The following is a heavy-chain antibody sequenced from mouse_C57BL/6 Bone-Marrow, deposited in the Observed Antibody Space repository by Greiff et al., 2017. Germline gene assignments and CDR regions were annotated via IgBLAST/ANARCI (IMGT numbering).Heavy chain of an antibody. Sequence: EVQLQQSGAELVRPGASVKLSCTASGFNIKDYYMHWVKQRPEQGLEWIGRFAPEDGDTEYAPKFKGKATMTADTSSNTAYLQLSSLTSEDTAVYYGTTRDCGSLPCFAYWGQGTMVTVSA. J-gene: IGHJ3*01. CDR2: FAPEDGDT. D-gene: IGHD1-1*01. CDR3: TTRDCGSLPCFAY. V-gene: IGHV14-1*01. CDR1: GFNIKDYY.